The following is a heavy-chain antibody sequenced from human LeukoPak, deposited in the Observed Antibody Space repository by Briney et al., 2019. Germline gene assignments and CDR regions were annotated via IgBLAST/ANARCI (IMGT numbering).Heavy chain of an antibody. V-gene: IGHV1-2*06. Sequence: ASVKVSCKASGYTFTSYYMHWVRQAPGQGLEWMGRINPNSGGTNYAQKFQGRVTMTRDTSISTAYMELSRLRSDDTAVYYCARVHCSSTSCYLNWFDPWGQGTLVTVSS. CDR1: GYTFTSYY. J-gene: IGHJ5*02. CDR3: ARVHCSSTSCYLNWFDP. D-gene: IGHD2-2*01. CDR2: INPNSGGT.